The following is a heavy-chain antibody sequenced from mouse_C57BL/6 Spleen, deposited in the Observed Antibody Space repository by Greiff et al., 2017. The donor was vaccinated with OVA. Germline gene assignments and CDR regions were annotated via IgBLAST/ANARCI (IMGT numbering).Heavy chain of an antibody. J-gene: IGHJ4*01. V-gene: IGHV14-2*01. Sequence: EVKLVESGAELVKPGASVKLSCTASGFNITDYYMHWVKQRTEQGLEWIGRIDPEDGETNYAPKFQGKATITADPSSNTAYLQLSSLTSEDTAVYYCARDCAHCAMDYWGQGTSVTVSS. CDR3: ARDCAHCAMDY. CDR1: GFNITDYY. CDR2: IDPEDGET. D-gene: IGHD6-1*01.